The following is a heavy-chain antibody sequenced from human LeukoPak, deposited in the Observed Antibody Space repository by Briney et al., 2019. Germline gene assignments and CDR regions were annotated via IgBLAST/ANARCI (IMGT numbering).Heavy chain of an antibody. D-gene: IGHD6-13*01. CDR2: INHSGST. Sequence: PSETLSLTCAVYGGSFSGYYWSWIRQPPGKGLEWIGEINHSGSTNYNPYPKSRVTISVATSKNQFSLKLSSVTAADTAVYYCARGYSSSWYVSYCYYCYGMDVWGQGTTVTVSS. CDR1: GGSFSGYY. CDR3: ARGYSSSWYVSYCYYCYGMDV. J-gene: IGHJ6*02. V-gene: IGHV4-34*01.